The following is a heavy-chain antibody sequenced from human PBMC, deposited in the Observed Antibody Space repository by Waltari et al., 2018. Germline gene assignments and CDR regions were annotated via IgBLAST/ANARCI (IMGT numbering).Heavy chain of an antibody. Sequence: QVQLVESGGGVVQPGRSLRLSCAASGFTFSSYGMHWVRQAPGKGLGCVAVISYDGSNKYYADSVKGRFTISRDNSKNTLYLQMNSLRAEDTAVYYCAKTGTQYYYYGMDVWGQGTTVTVSS. CDR2: ISYDGSNK. D-gene: IGHD1-1*01. V-gene: IGHV3-30*18. CDR1: GFTFSSYG. CDR3: AKTGTQYYYYGMDV. J-gene: IGHJ6*02.